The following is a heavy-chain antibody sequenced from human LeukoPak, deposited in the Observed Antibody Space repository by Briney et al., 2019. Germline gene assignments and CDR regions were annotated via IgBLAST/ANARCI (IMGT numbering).Heavy chain of an antibody. CDR2: ISSTGGTI. J-gene: IGHJ3*02. D-gene: IGHD2-15*01. CDR3: ARGYSRAAFDI. V-gene: IGHV3-48*01. CDR1: GFTFRNYL. Sequence: GSLRLSCAASGFTFRNYLMNWVRQAPGKGLEWVSFISSTGGTIYYADSVKGRFTVSRDNGENSLFLQMSSLRVEDTALYYCARGYSRAAFDIWGQGTVVAVSS.